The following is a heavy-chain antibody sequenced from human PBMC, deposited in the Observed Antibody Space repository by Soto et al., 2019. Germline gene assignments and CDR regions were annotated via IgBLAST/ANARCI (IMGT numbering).Heavy chain of an antibody. D-gene: IGHD2-21*01. CDR3: ATAYTCGPDAFDI. CDR2: IFHDGTDE. V-gene: IGHV3-30-3*01. Sequence: QVELVESGGGVVQPGKSLRLSCAASGFTFSSYAMHWVRQAPGKGLEWVAVIFHDGTDEYYADSVKGRLTVSRDNSKNALNLHMNSLKPEDTAVYYCATAYTCGPDAFDIWGQGTMVTVTS. J-gene: IGHJ3*02. CDR1: GFTFSSYA.